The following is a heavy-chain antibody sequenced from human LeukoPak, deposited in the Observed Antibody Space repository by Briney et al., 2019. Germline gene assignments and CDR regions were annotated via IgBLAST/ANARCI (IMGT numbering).Heavy chain of an antibody. Sequence: SETLSLTCTVSGGSINNYHCSWIRQPAGKRLEWIAQIHSSGGTNYNPPLKSRVTMSIDTPENQLSLTLTSVTVADTAVYYCARRDISSGWSFDSWGQGTLVTVSS. J-gene: IGHJ4*02. CDR3: ARRDISSGWSFDS. D-gene: IGHD6-19*01. V-gene: IGHV4-4*07. CDR1: GGSINNYH. CDR2: IHSSGGT.